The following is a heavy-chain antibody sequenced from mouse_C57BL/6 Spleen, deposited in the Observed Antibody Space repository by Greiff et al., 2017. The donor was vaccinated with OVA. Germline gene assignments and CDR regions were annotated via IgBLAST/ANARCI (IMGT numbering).Heavy chain of an antibody. D-gene: IGHD2-2*01. J-gene: IGHJ4*01. CDR3: TRGVTTRYAMDY. Sequence: VQLKQSGAELVRPGASVKLSCTASGFNIKDAYMHWVKQRPEPGLEWIGWIDPENGDTEYASKFQGKATITADTSSNTAYLQLSSLTSEDTAVYYCTRGVTTRYAMDYWGQGTSVTVSS. V-gene: IGHV14-4*01. CDR2: IDPENGDT. CDR1: GFNIKDAY.